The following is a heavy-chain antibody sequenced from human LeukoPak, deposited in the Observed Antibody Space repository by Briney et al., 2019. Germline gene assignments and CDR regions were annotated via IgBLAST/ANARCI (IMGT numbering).Heavy chain of an antibody. D-gene: IGHD2-2*01. CDR3: AETTTLLGYCNSTSCRGFDY. CDR1: GFTFSGYA. J-gene: IGHJ4*02. V-gene: IGHV3-23*01. CDR2: ISGSGGST. Sequence: GGSLRLTCAASGFTFSGYAMSWVRHAPGKGLEWVSAISGSGGSTYYADSVKGRFTISRDNAKNTLYLQMNSLRAEDTAVYYCAETTTLLGYCNSTSCRGFDYWGQGTLATVSS.